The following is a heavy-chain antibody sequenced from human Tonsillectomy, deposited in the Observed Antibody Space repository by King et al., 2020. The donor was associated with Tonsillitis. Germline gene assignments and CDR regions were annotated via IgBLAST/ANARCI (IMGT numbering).Heavy chain of an antibody. Sequence: VQLVESGGGLVQPGRSLRLSCEASGFTFDDYAMNWVRQAPGKGLEWVSGISWDSATIGYAHHVKGRFTISRDNAKNSLYLQMTSLRAEDTALYYCAKDRGNYYGSVYVYWGQGTLVTVSS. V-gene: IGHV3-9*01. CDR3: AKDRGNYYGSVYVY. J-gene: IGHJ4*02. CDR2: ISWDSATI. CDR1: GFTFDDYA. D-gene: IGHD3-22*01.